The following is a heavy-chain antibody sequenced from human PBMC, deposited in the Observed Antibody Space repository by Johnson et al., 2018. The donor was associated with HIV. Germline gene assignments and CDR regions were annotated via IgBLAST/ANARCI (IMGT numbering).Heavy chain of an antibody. V-gene: IGHV3-30*14. J-gene: IGHJ3*01. CDR1: GFTFSSYA. D-gene: IGHD3-9*01. Sequence: QVQLVESGGGLVQPGRSLRLSCAASGFTFSSYAMHWVRQAPGKGLEWVAVITYDGTKKYFADSVKGRFNISRDNSKNTLYLQMNSLRPEDTAVYYCARDGRDLVTRGSFDVWGQGTVVTVSS. CDR2: ITYDGTKK. CDR3: ARDGRDLVTRGSFDV.